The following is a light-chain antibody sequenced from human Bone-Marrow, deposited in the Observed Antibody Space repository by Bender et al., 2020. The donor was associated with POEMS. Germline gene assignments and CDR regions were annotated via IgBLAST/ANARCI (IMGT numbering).Light chain of an antibody. V-gene: IGLV2-14*01. CDR3: QSYDNSLGGWV. CDR1: SGDVGAYNY. CDR2: EVT. J-gene: IGLJ3*02. Sequence: QSALTQFASVSGSPGQSITISCTGTSGDVGAYNYVSWYQQHPGKAPKLIIYEVTKRPSGVPDRFSGSKSGNTASLTITGLQAEDEGDYYCQSYDNSLGGWVFGGGTKLTVL.